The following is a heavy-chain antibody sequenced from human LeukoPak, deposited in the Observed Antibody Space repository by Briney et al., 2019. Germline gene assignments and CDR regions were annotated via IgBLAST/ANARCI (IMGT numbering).Heavy chain of an antibody. J-gene: IGHJ6*03. CDR3: AREGSGTRGYYYYMDV. CDR1: GYTFTSYY. D-gene: IGHD1-1*01. V-gene: IGHV1-46*03. Sequence: ASVKVSCKASGYTFTSYYMHWVRQAPGQGLEWMGIINPSGGSTSCAQKFQGRVTMTRDTSTSTVYMELSSLRSEDTAVYYCAREGSGTRGYYYYMDVWGKGTTVTVSS. CDR2: INPSGGST.